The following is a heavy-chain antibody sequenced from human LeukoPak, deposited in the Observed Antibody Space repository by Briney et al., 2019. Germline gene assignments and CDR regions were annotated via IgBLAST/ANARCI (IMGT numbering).Heavy chain of an antibody. CDR2: IYSGGKV. CDR3: ARIHCGGDCYSLGWYFDL. J-gene: IGHJ2*01. V-gene: IGHV3-53*01. D-gene: IGHD2-21*02. Sequence: GGSLRLSCAASGFTVSSTYMSWVRQTPGKGLEWVSVIYSGGKVYYIDSVKGRFTISRDTSKNTLYLRMNSLRAEDTAVYYCARIHCGGDCYSLGWYFDLWGRGTLVTVSS. CDR1: GFTVSSTY.